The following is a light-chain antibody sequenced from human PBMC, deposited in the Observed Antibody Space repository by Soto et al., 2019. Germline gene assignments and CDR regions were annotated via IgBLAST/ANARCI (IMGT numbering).Light chain of an antibody. J-gene: IGKJ1*01. V-gene: IGKV1-5*01. CDR2: DAS. Sequence: DIQMTQSPSTLSASVGDRVTITCRASQSISNWLAWYQQKQGKAPKLLIYDASSLESGVPSRFRVSGSGTEFTLTISSLQPDDFATYYCQQYNSYWGTFGQGTKVDIK. CDR3: QQYNSYWGT. CDR1: QSISNW.